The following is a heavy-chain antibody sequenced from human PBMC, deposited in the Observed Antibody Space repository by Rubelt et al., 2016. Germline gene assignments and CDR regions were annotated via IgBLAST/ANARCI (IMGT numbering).Heavy chain of an antibody. CDR3: ARGHYGA. D-gene: IGHD4/OR15-4a*01. J-gene: IGHJ5*02. CDR1: GYTLTTLA. V-gene: IGHV7-4-1*02. CDR2: INANTGDP. Sequence: QVQLVQSGAEVKKPGASVKVSCKASGYTLTTLAMNWVRQAPGQGLEWMGWINANTGDPTYAQGFTGRFAVSLDTSVNTAYLQISSLQPEDTAVYFCARGHYGAWGQGTLVTVSS.